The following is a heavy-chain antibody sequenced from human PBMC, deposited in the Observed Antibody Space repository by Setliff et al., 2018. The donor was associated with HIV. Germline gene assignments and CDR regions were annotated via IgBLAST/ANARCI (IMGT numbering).Heavy chain of an antibody. CDR2: INHGGST. CDR3: ARDVYDYDFGGYYYIDL. D-gene: IGHD3-3*01. J-gene: IGHJ6*03. V-gene: IGHV4-34*01. Sequence: SETLSLTCAVYGGSFNGYYWSWIRQPPGKGLEWIGEINHGGSTNYNPSLKSRVTISVDTSKNQFSLKLSSVTAADTAMYYCARDVYDYDFGGYYYIDLWGEGTTVTVSS. CDR1: GGSFNGYY.